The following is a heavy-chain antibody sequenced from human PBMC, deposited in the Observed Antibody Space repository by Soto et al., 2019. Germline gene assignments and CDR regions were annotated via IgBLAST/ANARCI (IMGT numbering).Heavy chain of an antibody. V-gene: IGHV4-34*01. J-gene: IGHJ5*02. CDR3: ARTDYFHP. Sequence: SETLSLTCAVSGGSLSNYYWCWIRQPPGKGLEWIGEINDSGTTNYNPSLKSRVTISVDTSKNQFSLMLSSVTAADTAVYYCARTDYFHPWGQGTLVTVSS. CDR1: GGSLSNYY. D-gene: IGHD3-9*01. CDR2: INDSGTT.